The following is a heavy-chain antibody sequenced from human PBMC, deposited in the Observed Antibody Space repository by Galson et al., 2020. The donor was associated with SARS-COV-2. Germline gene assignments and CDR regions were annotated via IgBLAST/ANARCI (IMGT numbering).Heavy chain of an antibody. V-gene: IGHV3-21*01. CDR1: GFPFSSYT. CDR2: ISSGSNYI. D-gene: IGHD1-26*01. Sequence: GGSLRLSCAVSGFPFSSYTMNWVRQAPGKGLEWVSSISSGSNYIYYADSVKGRFTISRDNAKNSLYLQMNSLRAEDTAVYYCARDASWVMFGMDVWGQGTTVTVSS. CDR3: ARDASWVMFGMDV. J-gene: IGHJ6*02.